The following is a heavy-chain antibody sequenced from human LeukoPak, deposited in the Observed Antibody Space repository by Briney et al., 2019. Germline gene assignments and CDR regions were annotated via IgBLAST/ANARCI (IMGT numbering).Heavy chain of an antibody. CDR2: ISSSSSTR. CDR3: ARGFGELFY. Sequence: GGSVGLPCGAWVFPYHPNSIIGVRQAPGKGLEWVSYISSSSSTRYYADSVKGRFTISRDNAKNSLYLQMNSLRDEDTAVYYCARGFGELFYWGQGTLVTVSS. D-gene: IGHD3-10*01. CDR1: VFPYHPNS. J-gene: IGHJ4*02. V-gene: IGHV3-48*02.